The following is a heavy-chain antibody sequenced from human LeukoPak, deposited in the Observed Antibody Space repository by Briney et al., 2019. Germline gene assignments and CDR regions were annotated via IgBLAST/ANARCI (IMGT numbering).Heavy chain of an antibody. J-gene: IGHJ4*02. D-gene: IGHD2-2*01. CDR3: ARHGGYCNINTCYSGFDY. V-gene: IGHV4-59*08. CDR2: IHYSGST. CDR1: GGSISTYY. Sequence: PSQTLSLTCTVSGGSISTYYWSWIRQPPGKGLEWIGYIHYSGSTNYNPSLKSRVAISLDTSKNQFSLKLTSVTAADTAVYYCARHGGYCNINTCYSGFDYWGQGALVTVSS.